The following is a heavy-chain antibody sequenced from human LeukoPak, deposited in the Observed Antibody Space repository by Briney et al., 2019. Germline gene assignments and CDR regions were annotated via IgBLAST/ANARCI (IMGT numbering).Heavy chain of an antibody. CDR3: ATYRQVLLPFEA. CDR1: GFTFDDYG. CDR2: IFRGGGEI. V-gene: IGHV3-23*01. Sequence: GGSLRLSCAASGFTFDDYGMSWVRQPPGKGLDGVSSIFRGGGEIHYPDSVRGRFTISRDNSKSTLFLQMNSLRAEDTAIYYCATYRQVLLPFEAWGQGTLVTVSS. D-gene: IGHD5-18*01. J-gene: IGHJ5*02.